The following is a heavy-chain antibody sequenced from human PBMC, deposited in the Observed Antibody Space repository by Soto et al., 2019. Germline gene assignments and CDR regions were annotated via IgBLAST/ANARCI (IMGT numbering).Heavy chain of an antibody. Sequence: GGSLRLSCAASGFTFSSHSMNWVRQAPGKGLEWVSSIGYSHEEFYADSLKGRLTISRDNAQNSLYLQLNSLRAEDTAVYYCAREKTSQLGLDVWGQGTTVTVSS. D-gene: IGHD3-3*02. CDR1: GFTFSSHS. CDR2: IGYSHEE. J-gene: IGHJ6*02. V-gene: IGHV3-21*01. CDR3: AREKTSQLGLDV.